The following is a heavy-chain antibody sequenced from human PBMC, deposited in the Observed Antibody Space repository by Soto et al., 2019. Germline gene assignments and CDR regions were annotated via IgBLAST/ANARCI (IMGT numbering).Heavy chain of an antibody. V-gene: IGHV3-23*01. D-gene: IGHD4-17*01. J-gene: IGHJ1*01. CDR3: AKDPHGDYTEYFQH. CDR2: ISGSGSST. Sequence: EVQLLESGGGLVQPGGSLRLSCAASGFTFSSYAMSWVRQAPGKGLEWVSAISGSGSSTYYADSVKGRFTISRDNSKNTLYLQMNSLRAEDTGVYYCAKDPHGDYTEYFQHWGQGTLVTVSS. CDR1: GFTFSSYA.